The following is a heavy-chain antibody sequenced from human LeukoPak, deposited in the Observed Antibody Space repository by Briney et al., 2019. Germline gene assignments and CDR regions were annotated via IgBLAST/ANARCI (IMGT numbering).Heavy chain of an antibody. D-gene: IGHD1-1*01. Sequence: GASVKVSCKASGYTFTSYGISWVRQAPGQGLEWMGWISAYNGNTNYAQKLQGRVTMTTDTSTSTAYMELRSLRSDDTAVYYCAREGATGTTDYYYYYMDVWGKGTTVTISS. J-gene: IGHJ6*03. CDR3: AREGATGTTDYYYYYMDV. CDR2: ISAYNGNT. CDR1: GYTFTSYG. V-gene: IGHV1-18*01.